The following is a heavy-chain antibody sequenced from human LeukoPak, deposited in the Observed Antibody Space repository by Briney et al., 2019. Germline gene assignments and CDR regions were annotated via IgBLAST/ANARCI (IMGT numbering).Heavy chain of an antibody. CDR2: INPSGGST. CDR1: GYTFTSYY. V-gene: IGHV1-46*01. Sequence: ASVTVSCKASGYTFTSYYLHWVRQAPGQGLQWMGIINPSGGSTKNAQEFQGRVTMTWDTSTSTVYVELSSLRFDDTAVYYCARELTGGYFDDWGQGTLVTVSS. D-gene: IGHD7-27*01. J-gene: IGHJ4*02. CDR3: ARELTGGYFDD.